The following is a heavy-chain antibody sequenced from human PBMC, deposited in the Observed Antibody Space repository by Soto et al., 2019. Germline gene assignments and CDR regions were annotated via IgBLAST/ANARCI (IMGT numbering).Heavy chain of an antibody. D-gene: IGHD1-1*01. J-gene: IGHJ6*02. CDR3: AKDVECGKPWIYFYYDLDV. CDR1: GFSFSTYS. CDR2: ISASGTTT. Sequence: GGSLRLSCAASGFSFSTYSVAWVRQAPGKGLEWVSSISASGTTTVYADSVKGRFTISRDNSNNILYLQMNNLRPDDTAKYYCAKDVECGKPWIYFYYDLDVWGQGTTVTVSS. V-gene: IGHV3-23*01.